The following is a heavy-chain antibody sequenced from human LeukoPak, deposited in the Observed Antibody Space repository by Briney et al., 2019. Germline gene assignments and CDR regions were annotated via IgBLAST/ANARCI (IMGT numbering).Heavy chain of an antibody. CDR2: IYSGGST. V-gene: IGHV3-66*01. J-gene: IGHJ4*02. CDR1: GFTVSSNY. Sequence: HPGGSLRLSRAASGFTVSSNYMSWVRQAPGKGLEWVSVIYSGGSTYYADSVKGRFTISRDNSKNTLYLQMNSLRAEDTAVYYCARDGDCTNGVCYTDYWGQGTLVTVSS. D-gene: IGHD2-8*01. CDR3: ARDGDCTNGVCYTDY.